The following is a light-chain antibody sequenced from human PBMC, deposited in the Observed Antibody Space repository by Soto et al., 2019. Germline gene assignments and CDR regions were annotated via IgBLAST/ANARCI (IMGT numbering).Light chain of an antibody. Sequence: QSVLTQPPSASGTPGQRVTISCSGSSSNIGSYTVNWYQQLPGTAPKLLIYSNNQRPSGVPDRFSGSKSGTSASLAISGLQSEDEADYYCAAWDDSLIGPVFGGWTKLTVL. V-gene: IGLV1-44*01. CDR1: SSNIGSYT. J-gene: IGLJ3*02. CDR3: AAWDDSLIGPV. CDR2: SNN.